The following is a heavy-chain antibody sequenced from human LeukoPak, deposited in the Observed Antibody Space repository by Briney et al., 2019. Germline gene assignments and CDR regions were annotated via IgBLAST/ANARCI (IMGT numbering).Heavy chain of an antibody. V-gene: IGHV4-4*07. D-gene: IGHD2-15*01. CDR3: AREAYCSGGSCYYYYGMDV. Sequence: SETLSLTCTVSGGSISSYYWSWIRQPAGKGLEWIGRIYTSGSTNYNPSLKSRVTMSVDTSKNQFSLKLSSVTAADTAVYCCAREAYCSGGSCYYYYGMDVWGQGTTVTVSS. CDR1: GGSISSYY. CDR2: IYTSGST. J-gene: IGHJ6*02.